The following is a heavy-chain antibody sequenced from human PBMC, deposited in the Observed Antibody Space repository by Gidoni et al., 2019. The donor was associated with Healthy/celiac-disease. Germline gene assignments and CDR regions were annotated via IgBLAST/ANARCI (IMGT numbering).Heavy chain of an antibody. CDR2: IDPSDSYT. J-gene: IGHJ5*02. CDR1: GYSFTSYW. D-gene: IGHD2-21*01. V-gene: IGHV5-10-1*03. Sequence: EVQLVQSGAEVKKPGESLRISCKGSGYSFTSYWISWVRQMPGKGLEWMGRIDPSDSYTNYSPSFQGHVTISADKSISTAYLQWSSLKASDTAMYYCARHPSFQGGIPGSEFDPWGQGTLVTVSS. CDR3: ARHPSFQGGIPGSEFDP.